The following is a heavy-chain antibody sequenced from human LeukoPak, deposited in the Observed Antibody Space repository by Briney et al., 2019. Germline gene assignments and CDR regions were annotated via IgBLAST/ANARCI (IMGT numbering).Heavy chain of an antibody. CDR1: GFSFSTYT. D-gene: IGHD7-27*01. CDR3: ASSLSGASGY. J-gene: IGHJ4*02. V-gene: IGHV3-21*01. Sequence: GGSLRLSCATSGFSFSTYTMNWVRQAPGKGLEWVSSMTSSSSSIYYADSVKGRFTISRDNAKNSLYPQMNSLRAEDTAVYYCASSLSGASGYWGQGTLVTVSS. CDR2: MTSSSSSI.